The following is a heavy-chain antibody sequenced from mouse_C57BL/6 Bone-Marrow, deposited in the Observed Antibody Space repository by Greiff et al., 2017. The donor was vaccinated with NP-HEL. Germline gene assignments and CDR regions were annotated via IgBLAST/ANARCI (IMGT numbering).Heavy chain of an antibody. Sequence: EVQRVESGPELVKPGDSVKISCKASGYSFTGYFMNWVMQSHGKSLEWIGRINPYNGDTFYNQKFKGKATLTVAKSSSTAHMELRSLTSEDSAVYYCARDYYGSSYDWYFDVWGTGTTVTVSS. V-gene: IGHV1-20*01. CDR1: GYSFTGYF. CDR2: INPYNGDT. J-gene: IGHJ1*03. CDR3: ARDYYGSSYDWYFDV. D-gene: IGHD1-1*01.